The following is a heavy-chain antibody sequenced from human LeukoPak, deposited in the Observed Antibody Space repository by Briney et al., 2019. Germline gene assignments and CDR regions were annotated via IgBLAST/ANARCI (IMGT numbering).Heavy chain of an antibody. D-gene: IGHD2-2*01. Sequence: KSSETLSLTCTVSGGSISSYYWSWIRQPPGKGLEWIGYIYYSGSANYNPSLKSRVTISVDTSKNQFSLKLSSVTAADTAVYYCARGRRYCSSTSCSAYDWFDPWGQGTLVTVSS. CDR2: IYYSGSA. V-gene: IGHV4-59*12. CDR3: ARGRRYCSSTSCSAYDWFDP. J-gene: IGHJ5*02. CDR1: GGSISSYY.